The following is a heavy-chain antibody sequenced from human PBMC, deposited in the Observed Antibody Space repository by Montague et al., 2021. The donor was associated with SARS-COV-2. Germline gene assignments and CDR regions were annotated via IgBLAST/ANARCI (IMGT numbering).Heavy chain of an antibody. D-gene: IGHD4-17*01. CDR3: ARGPITVTTFYYYYGMDV. V-gene: IGHV4-34*01. CDR2: INHSGST. CDR1: GGSFSGYY. J-gene: IGHJ6*02. Sequence: SETLSLTCAVYGGSFSGYYWNWIRQPPGKGLEWIGEINHSGSTNYNPSLKSRVTISVDTSKNQFSLKLSSVTAADTAVYYCARGPITVTTFYYYYGMDVWGQGTTVTVSS.